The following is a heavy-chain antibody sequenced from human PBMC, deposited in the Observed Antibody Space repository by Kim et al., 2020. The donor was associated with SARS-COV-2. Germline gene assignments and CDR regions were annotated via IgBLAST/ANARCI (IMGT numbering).Heavy chain of an antibody. V-gene: IGHV3-21*01. D-gene: IGHD6-13*01. J-gene: IGHJ4*02. CDR1: GFTFSSYS. Sequence: GGSLRLSCAASGFTFSSYSMNWVRQAPGKGLEWVSSISSSSSYIYYADSVKGRFSISRDNAKNSLYLQMNSLRAEDTAVYYCARHFPGFGHRWQQLYSFDYWGQGTLVTVSS. CDR2: ISSSSSYI. CDR3: ARHFPGFGHRWQQLYSFDY.